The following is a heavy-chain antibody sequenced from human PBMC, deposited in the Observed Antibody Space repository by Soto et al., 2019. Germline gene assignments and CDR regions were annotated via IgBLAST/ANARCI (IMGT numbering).Heavy chain of an antibody. CDR1: GGTFSSYA. CDR3: AGYYYGSGSYSKPREYYYGMDV. Sequence: QVQLVQSGAEVKKPGSSVKVSCKASGGTFSSYAISWVRQAPGQGLEWMGGIIPIFGTANYAQKFQGRVTITADESTSTAYMELSSLRSEDTAVYYCAGYYYGSGSYSKPREYYYGMDVWGQGTTVTVSS. D-gene: IGHD3-10*01. CDR2: IIPIFGTA. J-gene: IGHJ6*02. V-gene: IGHV1-69*01.